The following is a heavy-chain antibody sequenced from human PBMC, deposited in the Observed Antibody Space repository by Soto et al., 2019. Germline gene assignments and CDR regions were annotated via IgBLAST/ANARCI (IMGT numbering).Heavy chain of an antibody. V-gene: IGHV3-21*01. CDR1: GFTFSSYS. CDR2: ISSSSSYI. CDR3: ARVYGQLPLGELSYDWYFDL. D-gene: IGHD3-16*02. Sequence: EVQLVESGGGLVKPGGSLRLSCAASGFTFSSYSMNWVRQAPGKGLEWVSSISSSSSYIYYADSVKGRFTISRDRAKNTVYLQMNSLSAEDRAVYYCARVYGQLPLGELSYDWYFDLWGRGTLVTVSS. J-gene: IGHJ2*01.